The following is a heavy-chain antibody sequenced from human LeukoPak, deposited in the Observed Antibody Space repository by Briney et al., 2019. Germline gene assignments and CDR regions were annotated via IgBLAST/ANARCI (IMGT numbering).Heavy chain of an antibody. D-gene: IGHD6-13*01. CDR3: ARMNSLRYSSRWFIDY. J-gene: IGHJ4*02. CDR2: IYSSGTT. Sequence: PGGSLRLSCAASGFSVSNNYMIWVRQAPGKGLEWVSVIYSSGTTHYADSVKGRFTISRDNSKNTLSLQMNSLRAEDTAVYFCARMNSLRYSSRWFIDYWGQGTLVTVSS. V-gene: IGHV3-53*01. CDR1: GFSVSNNY.